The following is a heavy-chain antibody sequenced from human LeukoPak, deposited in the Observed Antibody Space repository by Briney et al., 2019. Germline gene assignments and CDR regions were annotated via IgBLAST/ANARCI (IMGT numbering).Heavy chain of an antibody. CDR2: IRSKAYGGTT. CDR3: TTPYYYDSSGYLSVY. Sequence: GRSLRLSCTASGFTFGDYAMSWVRQAPGKGLEWVGFIRSKAYGGTTEYAASVKGRFTISRDESKSIAYLQMNSLKTEDTAVYYCTTPYYYDSSGYLSVYWGQGTLVTVSS. CDR1: GFTFGDYA. J-gene: IGHJ4*02. D-gene: IGHD3-22*01. V-gene: IGHV3-49*04.